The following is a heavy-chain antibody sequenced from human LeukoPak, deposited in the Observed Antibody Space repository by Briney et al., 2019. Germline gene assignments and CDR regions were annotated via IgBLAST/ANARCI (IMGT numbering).Heavy chain of an antibody. CDR2: IVVGSGNT. J-gene: IGHJ3*02. D-gene: IGHD1-26*01. Sequence: SVKVSCKASGFTFTSSAVQWVRQARGQRLEWIGWIVVGSGNTNYAQKFQERVTITRDMSTSTAYMELRSLRSDDTAVYYCAGAYSGSPYDAFDIWGQGTMVTVSS. V-gene: IGHV1-58*01. CDR1: GFTFTSSA. CDR3: AGAYSGSPYDAFDI.